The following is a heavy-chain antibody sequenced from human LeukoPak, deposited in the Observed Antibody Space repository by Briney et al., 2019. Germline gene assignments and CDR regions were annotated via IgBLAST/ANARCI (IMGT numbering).Heavy chain of an antibody. CDR1: GGSISSYY. D-gene: IGHD3/OR15-3a*01. J-gene: IGHJ5*02. V-gene: IGHV4-59*08. CDR2: IYYSGSI. CDR3: ARDFWTSGWFDP. Sequence: NPSETLSLTCTVSGGSISSYYWNWIRQPPGKGLEWIGYIYYSGSINYNPSLKSRVTISVDTSKNQFSLKLSSVTAADTAVYYCARDFWTSGWFDPWGQGILVTVSS.